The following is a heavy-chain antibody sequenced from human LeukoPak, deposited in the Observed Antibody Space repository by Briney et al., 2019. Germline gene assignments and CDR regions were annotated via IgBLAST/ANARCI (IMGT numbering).Heavy chain of an antibody. CDR2: ISSSSTYI. D-gene: IGHD6-13*01. CDR1: GFTFSSYS. V-gene: IGHV3-21*01. CDR3: ARAKQLLVPDAFDV. Sequence: GGSLRLSCGVSGFTFSSYSMNWVRQAPGKGLEWVSSISSSSTYIYYADSVKGRFTISRDNAENSLYLQMNSLRAEDTAVYYCARAKQLLVPDAFDVWGQGTMATVSS. J-gene: IGHJ3*01.